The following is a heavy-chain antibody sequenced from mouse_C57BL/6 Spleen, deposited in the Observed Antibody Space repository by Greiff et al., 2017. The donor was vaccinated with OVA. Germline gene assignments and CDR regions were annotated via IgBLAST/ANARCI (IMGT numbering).Heavy chain of an antibody. CDR2: IHPNSGSP. CDR3: TIYDGNYDY. V-gene: IGHV1-64*01. D-gene: IGHD2-1*01. Sequence: QVQLQQPGAELVKPGASVKLSCKASGYTFTSYWMHWVKQRPGQGLEWIGMIHPNSGSPNYNAKFKSKATLTVDKSSSTAYMQLSRLTSEDSAVYYCTIYDGNYDYWGQGTTLTVSS. CDR1: GYTFTSYW. J-gene: IGHJ2*01.